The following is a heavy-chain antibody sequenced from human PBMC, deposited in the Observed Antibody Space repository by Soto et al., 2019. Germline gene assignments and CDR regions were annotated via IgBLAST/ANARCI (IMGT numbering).Heavy chain of an antibody. CDR2: INHSGST. Sequence: SETLSLTCAVYGGYFSGYYWSWIRQPPGKGLGWIGEINHSGSTNYNPSLKSRVTISVDTAKNQFSLKLSSVTAADTAVYYCARGQMITFGGVIVTGAYYFDYWGQGTLVTVSS. D-gene: IGHD3-16*02. CDR1: GGYFSGYY. J-gene: IGHJ4*02. CDR3: ARGQMITFGGVIVTGAYYFDY. V-gene: IGHV4-34*01.